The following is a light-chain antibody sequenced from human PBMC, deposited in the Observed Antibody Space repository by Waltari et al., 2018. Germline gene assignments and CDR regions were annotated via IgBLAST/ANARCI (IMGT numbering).Light chain of an antibody. CDR2: YDD. J-gene: IGLJ1*01. CDR1: SXXIGSNG. Sequence: QSVLTQPPSVSEAPRQRVTISCSGSSXXIGSNGVNWYHQFPGETPKLLIYYDDLVPSGVSWRFSGSKSGTSASLVISGLQSEDEADYFCAAWDDSLNVYVFGGGTKVTVL. CDR3: AAWDDSLNVYV. V-gene: IGLV1-36*01.